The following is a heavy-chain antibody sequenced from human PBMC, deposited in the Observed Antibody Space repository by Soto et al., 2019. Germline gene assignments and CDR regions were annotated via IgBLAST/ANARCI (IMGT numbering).Heavy chain of an antibody. D-gene: IGHD3-10*01. CDR1: GGSVSSGSYY. CDR3: ARSGVRGGYYFDY. V-gene: IGHV4-61*01. J-gene: IGHJ4*02. Sequence: SETLSLTCTVSGGSVSSGSYYWSWIRQPPGKGLEWIGYIYYSGSTNYNPSLKSRVTISVDTSKNQFSMKLSSVTAADTAVYYCARSGVRGGYYFDYWGQGTLVTVSS. CDR2: IYYSGST.